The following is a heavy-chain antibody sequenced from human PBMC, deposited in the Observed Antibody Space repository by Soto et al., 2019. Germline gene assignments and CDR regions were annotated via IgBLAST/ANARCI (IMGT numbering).Heavy chain of an antibody. D-gene: IGHD3-16*01. CDR3: AKTAGYDYVWGSSGLDP. CDR2: ISYDGSDK. Sequence: GGSLRLSCAGSGVTFSSYGMHWVRQAPGKGLEWVAVISYDGSDKYYGDSVKGRFTISRDDSKNTLYLQMNSLRVEDTAIYYCAKTAGYDYVWGSSGLDPWGQGTLVTVSS. J-gene: IGHJ5*02. CDR1: GVTFSSYG. V-gene: IGHV3-30*18.